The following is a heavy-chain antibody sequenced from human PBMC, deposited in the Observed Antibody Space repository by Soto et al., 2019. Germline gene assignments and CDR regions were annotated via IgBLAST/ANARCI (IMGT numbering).Heavy chain of an antibody. CDR1: GFTFSNYA. J-gene: IGHJ4*02. D-gene: IGHD5-18*01. CDR2: ISGSGGNT. V-gene: IGHV3-23*01. Sequence: GGSLRLSCAASGFTFSNYAMSWVRQAPGKGLEWVSTISGSGGNTYYADSVKGRFTISRDNSKNTLYVQMNSLRAEDTAVYYCAKTYSYGPVYFDYWGQGSLVTAPQ. CDR3: AKTYSYGPVYFDY.